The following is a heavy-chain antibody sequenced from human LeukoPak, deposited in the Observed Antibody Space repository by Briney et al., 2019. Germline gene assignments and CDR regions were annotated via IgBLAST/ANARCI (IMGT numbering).Heavy chain of an antibody. D-gene: IGHD6-13*01. V-gene: IGHV1-2*02. J-gene: IGHJ5*02. CDR1: GYTLTELS. Sequence: ASVKVSCKVSGYTLTELSMHWVRQAPGQGLEWMGWINPNSGGTNYARKFQGRVTMTRVTSINTAYMELSRLRSDDTAVYYCARDPGIAAAGTSWFDPWGQGTLVTVSS. CDR2: INPNSGGT. CDR3: ARDPGIAAAGTSWFDP.